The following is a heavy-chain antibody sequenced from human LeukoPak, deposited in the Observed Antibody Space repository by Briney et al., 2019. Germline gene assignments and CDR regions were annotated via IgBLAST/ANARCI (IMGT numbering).Heavy chain of an antibody. CDR2: IITILGIA. D-gene: IGHD2-2*01. Sequence: SVKVSCKASGGTFSSYAISWVRQAPGQGLEWMGRIITILGIANYAQKFQGRVTITADKSTSTAYMELSSLRSEDTAVYYCARAATRVVPAAISAGYYYGMDVWGQGTTVTVSS. V-gene: IGHV1-69*04. CDR3: ARAATRVVPAAISAGYYYGMDV. J-gene: IGHJ6*02. CDR1: GGTFSSYA.